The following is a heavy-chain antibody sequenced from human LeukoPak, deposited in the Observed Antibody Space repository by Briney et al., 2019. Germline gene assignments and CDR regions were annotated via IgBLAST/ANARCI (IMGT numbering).Heavy chain of an antibody. CDR1: GYTFTSYY. CDR2: INPNSGGT. J-gene: IGHJ4*02. V-gene: IGHV1-2*02. Sequence: ASVKVSCKASGYTFTSYYIHWVRQAPGQGLEWMGWINPNSGGTNYAQKFQGRVTMTRDTSISTAYMELSRLRSDDTAVYYCAVGRAYGDYVGCFDYWGQGTLVTVSS. D-gene: IGHD4-17*01. CDR3: AVGRAYGDYVGCFDY.